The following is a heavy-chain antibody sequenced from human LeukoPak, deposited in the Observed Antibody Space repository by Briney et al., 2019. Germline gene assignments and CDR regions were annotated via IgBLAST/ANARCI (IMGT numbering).Heavy chain of an antibody. CDR1: GGSISSSSYY. CDR2: IYYSGST. Sequence: SETLSLTCTVSGGSISSSSYYWSWIRQPPGKGLEWIGYIYYSGSTYYNPSLKSRVTISVDTSKNQFSLKLSSVTAADTAVYYCASTLTTLYGMDVWGQGTTVTVSS. V-gene: IGHV4-39*07. CDR3: ASTLTTLYGMDV. J-gene: IGHJ6*02. D-gene: IGHD4-17*01.